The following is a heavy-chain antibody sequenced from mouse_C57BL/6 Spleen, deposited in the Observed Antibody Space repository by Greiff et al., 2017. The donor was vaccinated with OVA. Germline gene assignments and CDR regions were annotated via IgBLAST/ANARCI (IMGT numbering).Heavy chain of an antibody. V-gene: IGHV14-3*01. J-gene: IGHJ2*01. Sequence: EVQLQQSVAELVRPGASVKLSCTASGFNINNTYMHWVKQRPEQGLEWIGRIDPANGNTKYAPKFQGKATITADTSSNTAYLQLSSLTSEDAAIYYCARHGSRLYYFDYWGQGTTLTVSS. CDR3: ARHGSRLYYFDY. D-gene: IGHD1-1*01. CDR2: IDPANGNT. CDR1: GFNINNTY.